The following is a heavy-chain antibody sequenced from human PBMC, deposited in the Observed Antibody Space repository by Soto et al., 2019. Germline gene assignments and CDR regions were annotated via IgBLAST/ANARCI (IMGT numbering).Heavy chain of an antibody. J-gene: IGHJ3*02. CDR2: IVSDGSAK. CDR3: ARDDAFGNENGFDI. D-gene: IGHD1-1*01. V-gene: IGHV3-33*01. Sequence: QVQLVESGGGVVQPGTSLRLSCAVSGFPFSTYSFHWVRQPPGKGLEWVAVIVSDGSAKYHADSVEGRFTISRDNSKDTLYLQMNSLRAEDTAVYYCARDDAFGNENGFDIWGQGTMVTVSS. CDR1: GFPFSTYS.